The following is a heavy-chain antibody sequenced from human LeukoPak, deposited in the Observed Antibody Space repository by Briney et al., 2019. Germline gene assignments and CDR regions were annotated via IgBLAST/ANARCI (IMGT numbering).Heavy chain of an antibody. V-gene: IGHV1-18*01. CDR2: ISAYNGNT. Sequence: ASVKVSCKASGYTFTSYGISWVRQAPGQGLEWMGWISAYNGNTNYAQKLQGRVTMTTDTSTNTAYMGLRSLRSDDTAVYYCARAPGIVGIGFDYWGQGTLVTVSS. D-gene: IGHD1-26*01. J-gene: IGHJ4*02. CDR1: GYTFTSYG. CDR3: ARAPGIVGIGFDY.